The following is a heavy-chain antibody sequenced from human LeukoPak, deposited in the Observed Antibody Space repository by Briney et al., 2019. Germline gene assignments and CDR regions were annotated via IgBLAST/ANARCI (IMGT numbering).Heavy chain of an antibody. V-gene: IGHV4-59*01. J-gene: IGHJ6*02. CDR2: IYYSGST. Sequence: SETLSLTCTVSGGSIISYYWSWIRQPPGKGLEWIGYIYYSGSTNYNPSLKSRVTISVDTSKNQFSLKLSSVTAADTAVYYCARVGNYYGSGSYYYYYYYGMDVWGQGTTVTVSS. D-gene: IGHD3-10*01. CDR1: GGSIISYY. CDR3: ARVGNYYGSGSYYYYYYYGMDV.